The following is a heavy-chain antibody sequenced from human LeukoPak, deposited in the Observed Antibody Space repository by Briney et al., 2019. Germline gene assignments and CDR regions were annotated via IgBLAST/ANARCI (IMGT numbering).Heavy chain of an antibody. CDR1: GFTFSSYW. Sequence: GGSLRLSCAASGFTFSSYWMHWVRHAPGKGLVWVSRINSDGSSTSYADSVKGRFTISRDNAKNTLYLQMNSLRAEDTAVYYCARDGGLLPLDYWGQGTLVTVSS. V-gene: IGHV3-74*01. CDR2: INSDGSST. D-gene: IGHD3-22*01. J-gene: IGHJ4*02. CDR3: ARDGGLLPLDY.